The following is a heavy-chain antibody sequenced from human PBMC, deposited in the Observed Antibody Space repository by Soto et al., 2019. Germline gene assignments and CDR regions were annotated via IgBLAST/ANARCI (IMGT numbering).Heavy chain of an antibody. D-gene: IGHD3-10*01. V-gene: IGHV3-74*01. J-gene: IGHJ4*02. CDR3: ARALVSMVRGVGY. Sequence: EVQLVESGGGLVQPGGSLRLSCAASGFTFSSYWMHWVRQAPGKGLVWVSRINSDGSSTSYANSVKGRFTISRDNTKNTLYLQMNSLRAEDRAVYYCARALVSMVRGVGYWGQGTLVTVSS. CDR1: GFTFSSYW. CDR2: INSDGSST.